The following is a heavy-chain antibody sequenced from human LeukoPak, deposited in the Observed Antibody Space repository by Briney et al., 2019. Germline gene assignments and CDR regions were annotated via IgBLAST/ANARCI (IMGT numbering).Heavy chain of an antibody. J-gene: IGHJ4*02. D-gene: IGHD6-19*01. CDR2: IRSKAYGGTT. V-gene: IGHV3-49*04. CDR1: GFTFGDYA. Sequence: GGSLRLSCTASGFTFGDYAMSWVRQAPGKGLEWVGFIRSKAYGGTTEYAASVKGRFTISRDDSKSIAHLQMNSLKTEDTAVYYCTRASQWLVHFDYWGQGTLVTVSS. CDR3: TRASQWLVHFDY.